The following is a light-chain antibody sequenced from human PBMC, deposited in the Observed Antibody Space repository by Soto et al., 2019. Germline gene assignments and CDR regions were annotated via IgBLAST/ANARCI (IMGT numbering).Light chain of an antibody. J-gene: IGLJ7*01. CDR1: SSNIGNNF. Sequence: QPVLTQPPSVSGTPGQRVTISCSGSSSNIGNNFVYWYQHLPGAAPTLVVYSDNHRPSGVPVRFSGSKSGTSASLTISGLRSEDEATEYCATWDDSLSGFFVFGGGTQLTVL. CDR3: ATWDDSLSGFFV. CDR2: SDN. V-gene: IGLV1-47*01.